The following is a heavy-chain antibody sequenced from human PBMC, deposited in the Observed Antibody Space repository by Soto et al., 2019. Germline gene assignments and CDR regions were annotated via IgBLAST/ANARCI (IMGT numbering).Heavy chain of an antibody. Sequence: SETLSLTCTVSGGSISSYYWSWIRQPPGKGLEWIGYINYSGFTNYNPSLKSRVTISVDTSKSQFSLKLSSVTAAATAVYYCARQYYSDGSGHPEYFQYWGQGTLVTVSS. J-gene: IGHJ1*01. CDR1: GGSISSYY. CDR3: ARQYYSDGSGHPEYFQY. CDR2: INYSGFT. V-gene: IGHV4-59*08. D-gene: IGHD3-22*01.